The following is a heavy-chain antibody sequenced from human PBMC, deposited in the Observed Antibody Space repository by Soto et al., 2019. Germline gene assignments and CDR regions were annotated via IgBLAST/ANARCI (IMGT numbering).Heavy chain of an antibody. CDR2: IYHSGST. Sequence: SETLSLTCAVSGGSISSGGYSWSWIRQPPGKGLEWIGYIYHSGSTYYNPSLKSRVTISVDRSKNQFSLKLSSVTAADTAVYYCARVRQDTAMVLAYWGQGTLVTVSS. CDR1: GGSISSGGYS. D-gene: IGHD5-18*01. CDR3: ARVRQDTAMVLAY. J-gene: IGHJ4*02. V-gene: IGHV4-30-2*01.